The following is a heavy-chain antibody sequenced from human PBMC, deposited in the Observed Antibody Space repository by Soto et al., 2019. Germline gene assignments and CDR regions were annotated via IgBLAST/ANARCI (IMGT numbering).Heavy chain of an antibody. Sequence: GSLRLSCAASGFTFSSYAMSWVRQAPGKGLEWVSAISGSGGSTYYADSVKGRFTISRDNSKNTLYLQMNSLRAEDTAVYYCAKDRATVTTAGDAFDIWGQGTMVTVSS. CDR1: GFTFSSYA. CDR3: AKDRATVTTAGDAFDI. V-gene: IGHV3-23*01. J-gene: IGHJ3*02. D-gene: IGHD4-4*01. CDR2: ISGSGGST.